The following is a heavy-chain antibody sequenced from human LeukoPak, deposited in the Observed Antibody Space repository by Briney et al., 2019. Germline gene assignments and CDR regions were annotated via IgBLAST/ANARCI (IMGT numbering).Heavy chain of an antibody. CDR1: CGSMSSSSYY. Sequence: KSSETLSLTCTLSCGSMSSSSYYWAWIRQPPGKGLEWFRKIFYSGSTYYNPSLKRRVTISIATSKNQFSLKLSSVTAADTAVYSCVRFWSTISVAKGGCFDPWGQGTLVTVSS. CDR2: IFYSGST. J-gene: IGHJ5*02. CDR3: VRFWSTISVAKGGCFDP. D-gene: IGHD3-3*01. V-gene: IGHV4-39*01.